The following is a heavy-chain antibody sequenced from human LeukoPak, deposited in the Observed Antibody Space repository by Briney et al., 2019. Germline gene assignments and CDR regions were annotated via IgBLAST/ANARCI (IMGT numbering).Heavy chain of an antibody. D-gene: IGHD2-15*01. CDR1: GFTFSSYG. J-gene: IGHJ4*02. CDR2: ISYDGSNK. CDR3: AKSLGSIDIDYYFEY. V-gene: IGHV3-30*18. Sequence: PGRSLRLSCAASGFTFSSYGMHWVRQAPGKGLEWVAVISYDGSNKYYADSVKGRFTISRDNSKNTLYLQMNSLRVEDTAVYYCAKSLGSIDIDYYFEYWGQGTPVTVSS.